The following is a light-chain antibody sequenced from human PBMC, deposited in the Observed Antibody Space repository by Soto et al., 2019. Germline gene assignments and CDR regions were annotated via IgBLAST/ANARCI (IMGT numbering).Light chain of an antibody. CDR2: DAS. J-gene: IGKJ1*01. CDR1: QDISNY. Sequence: DIQMTQSPSSLSASVGDRVTITCQASQDISNYLNWYQQKPGKAPKLLIYDASNLETGVPSRFSGSGSGTDFTFTISSLQPEDIATYYCQSQETFGQGTKVEIK. CDR3: QSQET. V-gene: IGKV1-33*01.